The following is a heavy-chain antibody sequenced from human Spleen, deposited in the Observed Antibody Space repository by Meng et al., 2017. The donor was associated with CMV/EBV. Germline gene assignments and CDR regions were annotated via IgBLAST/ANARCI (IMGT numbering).Heavy chain of an antibody. V-gene: IGHV3-30*03. D-gene: IGHD3-10*01. CDR2: ISYDGSYK. J-gene: IGHJ4*02. Sequence: GGSLRLSCAASAFMFSDYWMSWVRQAPGKGLEWVAVISYDGSYKYYADSVKGRFTISRDNSKNTLYLHVNSLRAEDTAAYYCARGDFLKMASQFYWGQGTLVTVSS. CDR3: ARGDFLKMASQFY. CDR1: AFMFSDYW.